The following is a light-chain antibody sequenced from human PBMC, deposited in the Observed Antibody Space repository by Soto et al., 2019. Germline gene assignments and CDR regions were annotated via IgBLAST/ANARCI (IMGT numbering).Light chain of an antibody. CDR3: QQYYSTPQT. CDR1: RGLPNSPKIKTT. Sequence: DIVMTQLQASRALSLAQGATFNCKSSRGLPNSPKIKTTLAWYQQKPGNPPKLLIYWASTRESGVPDRFSGSGSGTDFTLTISSLQAEDVAVYYCQQYYSTPQTFCQGTKVEIK. V-gene: IGKV4-1*01. CDR2: WAS. J-gene: IGKJ1*01.